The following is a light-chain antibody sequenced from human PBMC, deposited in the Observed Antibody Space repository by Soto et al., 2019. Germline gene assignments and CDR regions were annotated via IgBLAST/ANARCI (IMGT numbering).Light chain of an antibody. V-gene: IGKV1-33*01. Sequence: DIQMTQSPSSVSASVGDRVTITCRSSEDISTWLAWYKQKPGKAPKLLIYDASDLETGVPSRFSGSGSGTDFTFTINSLQPEDIATYYCQQYDNLPLTFGGGTKVDIK. CDR3: QQYDNLPLT. CDR2: DAS. CDR1: EDISTW. J-gene: IGKJ4*01.